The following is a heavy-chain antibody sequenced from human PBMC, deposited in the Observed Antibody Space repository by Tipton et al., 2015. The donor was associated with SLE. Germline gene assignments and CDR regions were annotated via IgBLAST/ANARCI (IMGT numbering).Heavy chain of an antibody. Sequence: TLSLTCTVSGGSISSFYWSWIRQPPGQGLEWIAYIHSSGSTNYNPSLKSRVTISADTSKNQFSLKVSSVTAADSAVYYCANDYGGSRGYDNCFDPWGQGILVTVSS. D-gene: IGHD5-12*01. J-gene: IGHJ5*02. CDR2: IHSSGST. V-gene: IGHV4-59*07. CDR3: ANDYGGSRGYDNCFDP. CDR1: GGSISSFY.